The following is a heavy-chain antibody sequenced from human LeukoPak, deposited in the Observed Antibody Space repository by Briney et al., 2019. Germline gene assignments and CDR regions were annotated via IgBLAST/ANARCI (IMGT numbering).Heavy chain of an antibody. CDR3: TRGYSSRLYNGFDP. J-gene: IGHJ5*02. D-gene: IGHD6-13*01. CDR2: ISYDGGDP. Sequence: GGSLRLSCAASGFTFSSYWMHWVRQAPGKGLVWVSRISYDGGDPSYADSVKRRFPISRDNAKNTLDTQMNSLTAENTAVYYCTRGYSSRLYNGFDPWGQGTLVTVSS. CDR1: GFTFSSYW. V-gene: IGHV3-74*01.